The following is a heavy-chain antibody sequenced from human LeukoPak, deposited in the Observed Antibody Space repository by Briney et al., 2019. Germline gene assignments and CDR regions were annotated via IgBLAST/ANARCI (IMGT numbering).Heavy chain of an antibody. Sequence: GGSLRLSCAASGFTFSTYWMSWVRQAPGKGLEWVANIKQDGSEKYYVGSVKGRFTISRDNAKNSLYLQMNSLRAEDTAVYYCARDDMYRGGPDFYYGMDVWGQGTTVTVSS. CDR1: GFTFSTYW. D-gene: IGHD1-14*01. CDR3: ARDDMYRGGPDFYYGMDV. V-gene: IGHV3-7*01. CDR2: IKQDGSEK. J-gene: IGHJ6*02.